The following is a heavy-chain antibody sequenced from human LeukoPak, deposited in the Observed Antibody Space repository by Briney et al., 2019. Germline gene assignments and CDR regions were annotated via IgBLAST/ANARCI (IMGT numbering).Heavy chain of an antibody. Sequence: SETLSLTCAVYGGSFSGYYWSWIRQPPGKGLEWIGEINHSGSTNYNPSLKSRVTISVDTSKNQFSLKLSSVTAADTAVYYCARPMVRGVMRAFDIWGQGTMVTVSS. J-gene: IGHJ3*02. CDR3: ARPMVRGVMRAFDI. CDR1: GGSFSGYY. CDR2: INHSGST. D-gene: IGHD3-10*01. V-gene: IGHV4-34*01.